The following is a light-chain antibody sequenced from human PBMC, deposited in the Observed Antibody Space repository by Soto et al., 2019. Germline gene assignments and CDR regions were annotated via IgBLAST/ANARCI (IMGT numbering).Light chain of an antibody. V-gene: IGKV1-27*01. CDR3: QKYNKAPWI. CDR1: RDIDNS. J-gene: IGKJ1*01. CDR2: AAS. Sequence: DIQVTQSPPSLSASVGDRVTITCRASRDIDNSLAWYQQVPGKAPKLLIYAASTLQSGVPSRFRGSGSGTSFILTITSLQPEDAATYYCQKYNKAPWIFGQGTKVDNK.